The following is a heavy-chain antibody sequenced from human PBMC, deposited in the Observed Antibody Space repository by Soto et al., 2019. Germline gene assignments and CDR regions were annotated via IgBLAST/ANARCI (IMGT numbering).Heavy chain of an antibody. Sequence: QVQLVQSGAEVKKPGASVKVSCKASGYTFTNYAMHWVRQAPGQRLEWMGWINAGNGNAKYSQKFQGRVTITRDTTASTAYMELSSLRSEDTAVYYCAWNLMDYDILTGYYMAYYFDHWGQGTLVTVSS. D-gene: IGHD3-9*01. CDR1: GYTFTNYA. J-gene: IGHJ4*02. CDR2: INAGNGNA. V-gene: IGHV1-3*01. CDR3: AWNLMDYDILTGYYMAYYFDH.